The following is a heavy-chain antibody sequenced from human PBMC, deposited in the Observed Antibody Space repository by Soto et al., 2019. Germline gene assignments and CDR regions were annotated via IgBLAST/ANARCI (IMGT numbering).Heavy chain of an antibody. V-gene: IGHV4-39*01. CDR3: ARHLRFLEWCKFDP. Sequence: PSETLSLTCTVSGGSISSSSYYWGWIRQPPGKGLEWIGSIYYSGSTYYNPSLKSRVTISVDTSKNQFSLKLSSVTAADTAVYYCARHLRFLEWCKFDPWGQGTLVTVSS. J-gene: IGHJ5*02. CDR1: GGSISSSSYY. D-gene: IGHD3-3*01. CDR2: IYYSGST.